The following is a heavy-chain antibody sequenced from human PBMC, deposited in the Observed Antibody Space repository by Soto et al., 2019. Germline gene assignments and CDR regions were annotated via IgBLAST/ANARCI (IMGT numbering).Heavy chain of an antibody. CDR2: IYHSGYS. Sequence: QLQLLESGPGLVKPSQTLSLTCAVSGGSISSASNAWSWIRQPPGKGLEWIGYIYHSGYSYSIPSLKSRVTISVDKSANQFSLRLNSVTAADTAVYYCARSFYSYGNFYYFDYWGQGLLVTVSS. V-gene: IGHV4-30-2*01. CDR3: ARSFYSYGNFYYFDY. D-gene: IGHD5-18*01. J-gene: IGHJ4*02. CDR1: GGSISSASNA.